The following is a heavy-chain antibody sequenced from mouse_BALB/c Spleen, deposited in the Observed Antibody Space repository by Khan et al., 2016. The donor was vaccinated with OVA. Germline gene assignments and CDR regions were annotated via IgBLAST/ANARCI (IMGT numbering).Heavy chain of an antibody. V-gene: IGHV2-2*01. CDR3: ARNSYMYDFTY. J-gene: IGHJ3*01. Sequence: QMQLEESGPGLVRPSQTLSITCTVSGFSLTTYGVHWVRQSPGKGLEWLVVIRSSGKTDYNAAFISRLSITKDNSTSQVFFMLNSLQADDSAMYYCARNSYMYDFTYWGQGTLVTVSA. CDR2: IRSSGKT. CDR1: GFSLTTYG. D-gene: IGHD2-14*01.